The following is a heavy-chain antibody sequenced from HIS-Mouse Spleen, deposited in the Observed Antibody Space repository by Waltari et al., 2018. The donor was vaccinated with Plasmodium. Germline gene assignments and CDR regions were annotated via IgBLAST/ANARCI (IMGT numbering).Heavy chain of an antibody. CDR3: ARDKSSPYPVDY. Sequence: QVQLVESGGGVVQPGWSLRLSCAASGFTFSRYAMHWVRQAPGKGLEWVAVISYDGSNKYYADSVKGRFTISRDNSKNTLYLQMNSLRAEDTAVYYCARDKSSPYPVDYWGQGTLVTVSS. V-gene: IGHV3-30-3*01. J-gene: IGHJ4*02. CDR1: GFTFSRYA. D-gene: IGHD6-6*01. CDR2: ISYDGSNK.